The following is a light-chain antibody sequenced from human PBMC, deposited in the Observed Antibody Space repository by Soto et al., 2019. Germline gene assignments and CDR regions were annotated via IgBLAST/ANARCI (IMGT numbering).Light chain of an antibody. CDR2: EVS. CDR3: MSYTTSSSWV. CDR1: SSDIGNYNY. J-gene: IGLJ3*02. V-gene: IGLV2-14*01. Sequence: QSALTQPASVSGSPGQSITISCTGTSSDIGNYNYVSWYQQNPGKAPKLIIYEVSNRPSGVSNRFSGSKSGNTASLTICGLQAEDEADYYCMSYTTSSSWVFGGGTKVTVL.